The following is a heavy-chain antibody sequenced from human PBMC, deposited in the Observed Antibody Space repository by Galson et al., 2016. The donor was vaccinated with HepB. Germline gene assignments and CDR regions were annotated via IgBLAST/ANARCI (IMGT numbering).Heavy chain of an antibody. CDR3: ARDRGYNYDPNYYNAMDV. V-gene: IGHV3-53*01. J-gene: IGHJ6*02. D-gene: IGHD5-18*01. CDR1: GFNVSINY. CDR2: IYSGGHT. Sequence: SLRLSCAASGFNVSINYMSWVRQAPGKGLEWLSVIYSGGHTYYADSVKGRFTISRDNSKDTLYLQMNSLRAEDTAVYYCARDRGYNYDPNYYNAMDVWGQGTTVIVSS.